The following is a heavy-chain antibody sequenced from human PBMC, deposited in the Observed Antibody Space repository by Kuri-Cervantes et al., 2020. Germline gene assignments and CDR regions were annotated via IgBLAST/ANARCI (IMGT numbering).Heavy chain of an antibody. J-gene: IGHJ4*02. CDR3: ARQDSSTVPGTLDY. V-gene: IGHV4-39*07. D-gene: IGHD6-19*01. CDR1: GGSISSSSYY. CDR2: IYYSGST. Sequence: ESLKISCTVSGGSISSSSYYWGWIRQPPGKGLEWIGSIYYSGSTYYNPSLKSRAIISIDESKNQFSLILTSVTAADTAIYYCARQDSSTVPGTLDYWGQGILVTVSS.